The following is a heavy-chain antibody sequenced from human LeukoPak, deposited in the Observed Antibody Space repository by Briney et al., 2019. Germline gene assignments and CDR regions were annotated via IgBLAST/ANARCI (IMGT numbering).Heavy chain of an antibody. CDR1: GYTFTSYG. Sequence: ASVKVSCKASGYTFTSYGISWVRQAPGQGLEWMGWISAYNGNTNYAQKLQGRVTMTTDTSTSTAYMELRSLRSDDTAVYYCAREHYCSSTSCYSGWHNWFYPWGQGTLVTVSS. J-gene: IGHJ5*02. CDR3: AREHYCSSTSCYSGWHNWFYP. CDR2: ISAYNGNT. V-gene: IGHV1-18*01. D-gene: IGHD2-2*01.